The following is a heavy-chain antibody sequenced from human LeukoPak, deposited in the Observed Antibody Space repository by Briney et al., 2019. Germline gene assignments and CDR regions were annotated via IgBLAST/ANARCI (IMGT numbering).Heavy chain of an antibody. CDR2: IYYSGIT. Sequence: SQTLSLTCTVSGGSISSGGYYWSWIRQHPGEGLEWICYIYYSGITYYNPSLKSRFTISVDTSKNQFSLKLSSVTAADTAVYYCAINSYDSSGWGWFDLWGQGTLVTVSS. D-gene: IGHD3-22*01. CDR1: GGSISSGGYY. J-gene: IGHJ5*02. CDR3: AINSYDSSGWGWFDL. V-gene: IGHV4-31*03.